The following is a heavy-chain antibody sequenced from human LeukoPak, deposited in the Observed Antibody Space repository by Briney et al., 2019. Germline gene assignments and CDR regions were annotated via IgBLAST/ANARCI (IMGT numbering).Heavy chain of an antibody. V-gene: IGHV3-21*01. CDR1: RFTFSSYS. D-gene: IGHD3-10*02. J-gene: IGHJ6*04. Sequence: PGGSLRLSCAASRFTFSSYSMNWVRQAPGKALEWVSSITSSGTYIFYADSVKGRFTISRDNSKNTLYLQMNSLRAEDTAVYYCAELGITMIGGVWGKGTTVTISS. CDR2: ITSSGTYI. CDR3: AELGITMIGGV.